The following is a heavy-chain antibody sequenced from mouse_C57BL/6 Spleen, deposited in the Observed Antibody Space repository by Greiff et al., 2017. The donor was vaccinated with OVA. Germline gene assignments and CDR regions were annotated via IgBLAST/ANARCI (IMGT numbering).Heavy chain of an antibody. CDR3: ARGSGYEDYFDY. V-gene: IGHV1-81*01. D-gene: IGHD3-2*02. J-gene: IGHJ2*01. Sequence: QVQLQQSGAELARPGASVKLSCKASGYTFTSYGISWVKQRTGQGLEWIGEIYPRSGNTYYNEKFKGKATLTADKSSSTAYMELRSLTSEDSAVYFCARGSGYEDYFDYWGQGTTLTVSS. CDR2: IYPRSGNT. CDR1: GYTFTSYG.